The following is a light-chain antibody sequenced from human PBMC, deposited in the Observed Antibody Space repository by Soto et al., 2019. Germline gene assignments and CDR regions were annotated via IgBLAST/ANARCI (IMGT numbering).Light chain of an antibody. J-gene: IGLJ1*01. Sequence: QPVLTQPPSVSGAPGQRVTISCTGSSSNIGAGYDVHWYQQLPGTAPKLLIYGNSNRPSGVPDRFSGSKSGTSASLAITGLQAEDEADYYCNSYASSGTLVFGTGTKVTVL. CDR3: NSYASSGTLV. V-gene: IGLV1-40*01. CDR2: GNS. CDR1: SSNIGAGYD.